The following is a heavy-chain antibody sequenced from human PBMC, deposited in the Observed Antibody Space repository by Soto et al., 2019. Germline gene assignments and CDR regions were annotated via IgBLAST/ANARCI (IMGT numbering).Heavy chain of an antibody. CDR3: ASEIYYYDNIGYYPPQGY. V-gene: IGHV1-2*02. CDR2: INPISGGT. Sequence: ASVKVSCKVSGYTFTDHYLHWVRQAPGQGLEWMGWINPISGGTDYAQNFQGRVTMTRDTSISTAYMELSSLRSDDTAVYYCASEIYYYDNIGYYPPQGYWGKGTLVTVSS. CDR1: GYTFTDHY. D-gene: IGHD3-22*01. J-gene: IGHJ4*02.